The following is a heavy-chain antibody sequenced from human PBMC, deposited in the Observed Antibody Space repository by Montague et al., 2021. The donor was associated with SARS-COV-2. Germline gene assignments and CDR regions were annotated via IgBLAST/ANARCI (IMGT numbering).Heavy chain of an antibody. CDR3: AKNRDHYGRLNGAFDL. J-gene: IGHJ3*01. CDR1: GFAFDDYA. D-gene: IGHD3-10*01. V-gene: IGHV3-9*01. CDR2: ICWDSGCG. Sequence: SLRLSCAASGFAFDDYAMHWVRQVPGRGLEWVSTICWDSGCGEYADSVKGRFTISRDNAKNFLFLQLNSLRPEDTALYYCAKNRDHYGRLNGAFDLWGQGTMVTVSS.